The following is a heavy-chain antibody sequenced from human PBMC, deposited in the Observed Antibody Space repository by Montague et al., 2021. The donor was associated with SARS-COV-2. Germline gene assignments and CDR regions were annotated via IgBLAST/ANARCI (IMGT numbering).Heavy chain of an antibody. Sequence: SYNPSLKSRVTISVDTSKNQFYLKLSSATAADTAAYYCVRVPYRLLFVPRYYGMDVWGQGTTVTVSS. CDR3: VRVPYRLLFVPRYYGMDV. J-gene: IGHJ6*02. D-gene: IGHD2-2*01. V-gene: IGHV4-34*01.